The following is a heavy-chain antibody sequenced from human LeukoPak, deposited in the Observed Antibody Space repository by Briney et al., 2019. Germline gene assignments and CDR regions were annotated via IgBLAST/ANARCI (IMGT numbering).Heavy chain of an antibody. V-gene: IGHV3-23*01. CDR2: ISGSGGST. J-gene: IGHJ4*02. D-gene: IGHD6-13*01. Sequence: PGGSLRLSCAASGFTFSSYAMSWVRQAPGKGLEWVSTISGSGGSTDYADSVKGRFTISRDNSKNTLYLQMNSLRAEDTAVYYCAKILRAAVTQFDYWAREPWSPSPQ. CDR3: AKILRAAVTQFDY. CDR1: GFTFSSYA.